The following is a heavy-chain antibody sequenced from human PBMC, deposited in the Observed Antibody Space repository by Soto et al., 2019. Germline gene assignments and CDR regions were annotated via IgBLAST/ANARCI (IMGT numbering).Heavy chain of an antibody. V-gene: IGHV1-3*04. Sequence: GASVKVSCKASGCTFTSYAMHWVRQAPGQRLEWMGWINTGNGNTKYSQKFQGRFTISRDNAKNSLYLQMNSLRAEVTAVYYCARVGATTVTFLDYWGQGTLVTVSS. CDR2: INTGNGNT. CDR1: GCTFTSYA. D-gene: IGHD4-4*01. CDR3: ARVGATTVTFLDY. J-gene: IGHJ4*02.